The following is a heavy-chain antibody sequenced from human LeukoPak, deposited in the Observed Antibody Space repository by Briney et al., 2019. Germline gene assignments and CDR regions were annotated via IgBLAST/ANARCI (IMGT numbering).Heavy chain of an antibody. Sequence: GGSLRLSCAASGFTFSSYGMHWVRQAPGKGLEWVAVISYDGSNKYYADSVKGRFTISRDNSKNTLYLQMNSLRAEDTAVYYCAKVRVVFNWNYAYYFDYWGQGTLVTVSS. CDR3: AKVRVVFNWNYAYYFDY. CDR2: ISYDGSNK. D-gene: IGHD1-7*01. J-gene: IGHJ4*02. V-gene: IGHV3-30*18. CDR1: GFTFSSYG.